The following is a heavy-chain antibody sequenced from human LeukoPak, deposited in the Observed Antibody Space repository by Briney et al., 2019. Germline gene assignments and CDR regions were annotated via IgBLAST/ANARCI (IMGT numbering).Heavy chain of an antibody. CDR2: IYYSGST. V-gene: IGHV4-59*12. Sequence: SETLSLTCTVSGGSISSYYWSWIRQPPGKGLEWIGYIYYSGSTNYNPSLKSRVTISVDTSKNQFSLKLSSVTAADTAVYYCARVPSNLYRKDAYYFDYWGQGTLVTVSS. J-gene: IGHJ4*02. D-gene: IGHD1-26*01. CDR3: ARVPSNLYRKDAYYFDY. CDR1: GGSISSYY.